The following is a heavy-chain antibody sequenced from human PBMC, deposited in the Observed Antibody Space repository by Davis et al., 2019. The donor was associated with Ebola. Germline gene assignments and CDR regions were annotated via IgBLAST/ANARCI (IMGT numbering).Heavy chain of an antibody. CDR2: IYYSGST. V-gene: IGHV4-39*07. CDR3: ARERQVVTQYYYYYYGMDV. D-gene: IGHD3-22*01. Sequence: PSETLSLTCTVSGGSISSSSYYWGWIRQPPGKGLEWIGSIYYSGSTYYNPSLKSRVTISVDTSKNQFSLKLSSVTAADTAVYYCARERQVVTQYYYYYYGMDVWGKGTTVTVSS. J-gene: IGHJ6*04. CDR1: GGSISSSSYY.